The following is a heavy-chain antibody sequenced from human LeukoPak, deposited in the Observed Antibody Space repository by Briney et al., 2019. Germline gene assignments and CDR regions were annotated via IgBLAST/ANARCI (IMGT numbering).Heavy chain of an antibody. CDR1: GFTVSSNY. V-gene: IGHV3-53*04. D-gene: IGHD4-17*01. J-gene: IGHJ6*02. Sequence: GGSLRLSCAASGFTVSSNYMSWGRQAPGKGLEGVSVNYSRGTPHYADSVKGRFTISRHNSKNTLFIQMNSLRVEDTAVYYCARYQCDRLLSQYGDRCYYYKGMDVWGQGTTVTVSS. CDR2: NYSRGTP. CDR3: ARYQCDRLLSQYGDRCYYYKGMDV.